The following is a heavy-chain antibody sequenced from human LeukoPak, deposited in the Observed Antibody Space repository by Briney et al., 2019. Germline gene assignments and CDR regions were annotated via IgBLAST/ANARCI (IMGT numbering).Heavy chain of an antibody. V-gene: IGHV3-30*04. CDR3: ASAATTGAFDY. J-gene: IGHJ4*02. Sequence: GGSLRLSCAASGFTFSSYAMHWVRQAPGKGLEWVAVISYDGSNKYYADSVKGRFTISRDNSKNTLYLQMNSLRAEDTAVYYCASAATTGAFDYWGQGTLVTVSS. CDR2: ISYDGSNK. D-gene: IGHD4-17*01. CDR1: GFTFSSYA.